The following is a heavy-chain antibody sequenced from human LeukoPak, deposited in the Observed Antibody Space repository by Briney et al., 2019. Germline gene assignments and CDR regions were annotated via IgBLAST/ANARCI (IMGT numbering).Heavy chain of an antibody. Sequence: SVKVSCKASGGTFSSYAISWVRQAPGQGLEWMGGIIPIFGTANYAQKFQGRVTITADESTSTAYMELSSLRSEDTAVYYCASPPPDIVVVPAARYDYWGQGTLVTVSS. V-gene: IGHV1-69*13. CDR3: ASPPPDIVVVPAARYDY. CDR2: IIPIFGTA. J-gene: IGHJ4*02. CDR1: GGTFSSYA. D-gene: IGHD2-2*01.